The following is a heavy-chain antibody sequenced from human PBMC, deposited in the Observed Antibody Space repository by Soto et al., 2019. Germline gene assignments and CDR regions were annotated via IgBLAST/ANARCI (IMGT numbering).Heavy chain of an antibody. J-gene: IGHJ6*02. D-gene: IGHD2-15*01. CDR1: GFTFSTYW. Sequence: GSLRLSCTASGFTFSTYWMSWVRQAPGMGLEWVANIGEDGSEKYYVDSVKGRFTISRDNAKNSLYLQMNSLRADDTAVYYCARGSGGHNYYYGMDVWGQGTTVTVSS. CDR3: ARGSGGHNYYYGMDV. V-gene: IGHV3-7*03. CDR2: IGEDGSEK.